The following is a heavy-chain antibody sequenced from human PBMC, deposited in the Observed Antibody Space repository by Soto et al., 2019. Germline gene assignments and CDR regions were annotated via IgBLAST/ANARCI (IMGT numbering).Heavy chain of an antibody. CDR1: GGSISSYY. D-gene: IGHD6-19*01. Sequence: SETLSLTCTVSGGSISSYYWSLIRQPPGKGLEWIGYIYYSGSTNYNPSLKSRVTISVDTSKNQFSLKLSSVTAADKAVYYCARGSVAGPLDYWGQGTLVTVSS. CDR3: ARGSVAGPLDY. J-gene: IGHJ4*02. V-gene: IGHV4-59*01. CDR2: IYYSGST.